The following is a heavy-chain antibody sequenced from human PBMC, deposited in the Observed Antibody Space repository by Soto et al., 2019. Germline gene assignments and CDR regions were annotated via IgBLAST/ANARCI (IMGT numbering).Heavy chain of an antibody. CDR1: GYTFTSYG. Sequence: ASVKVSCKASGYTFTSYGISWVRQAPGQGLERMGWISAYNGNTNYAQKLQGRVTMTTDTSTSTAYMELRSLRSDDTAVYYCARVFIYDVGPLDAFDIWGQGTMVTV. CDR3: ARVFIYDVGPLDAFDI. CDR2: ISAYNGNT. V-gene: IGHV1-18*01. J-gene: IGHJ3*02. D-gene: IGHD3-22*01.